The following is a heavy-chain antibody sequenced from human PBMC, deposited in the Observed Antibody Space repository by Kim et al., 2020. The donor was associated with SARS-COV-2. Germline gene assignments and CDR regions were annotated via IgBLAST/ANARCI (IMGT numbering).Heavy chain of an antibody. CDR1: GYTFTSYY. CDR3: ARDRSSPSYGRRHPPDLSEYYGMDV. V-gene: IGHV1-46*01. J-gene: IGHJ6*02. Sequence: ASVKVSCKASGYTFTSYYMHWVRQAPGQGLEWMGIINPSGGSTSYAQKFQGRVTMTRDTSTSTVYMELSSLRSEDTAVYYCARDRSSPSYGRRHPPDLSEYYGMDVWGQGTTVTVSS. D-gene: IGHD3-16*01. CDR2: INPSGGST.